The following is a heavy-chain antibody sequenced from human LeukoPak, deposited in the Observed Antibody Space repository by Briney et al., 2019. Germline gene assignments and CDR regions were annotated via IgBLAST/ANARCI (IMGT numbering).Heavy chain of an antibody. V-gene: IGHV1-24*01. CDR3: ARDHYYGSGSKFQH. CDR1: GYTLTELS. J-gene: IGHJ1*01. Sequence: GASVKVSCKVSGYTLTELSMHWVRQAPGKGLEWMGGFDPEDGETIYAQKFQGRVTMTEDTSTDTAYMELSSLRSEDTAVYYCARDHYYGSGSKFQHWGQGTLVTVSS. D-gene: IGHD3-10*01. CDR2: FDPEDGET.